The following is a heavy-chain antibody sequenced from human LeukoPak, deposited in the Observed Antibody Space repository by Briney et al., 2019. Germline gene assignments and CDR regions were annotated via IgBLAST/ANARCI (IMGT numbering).Heavy chain of an antibody. CDR2: TYYRSKWYN. CDR1: GDGVSGNSAT. J-gene: IGHJ3*02. V-gene: IGHV6-1*01. Sequence: SQTLSLTCAISGDGVSGNSATWNWIRQSPSRGLEWLGRTYYRSKWYNDYAVSVKSRITINPDTSKNQFSLQLNSVTPEDTAVYYCARVGHPWGIEDAFDIWGQGTMVTVSS. D-gene: IGHD3-16*01. CDR3: ARVGHPWGIEDAFDI.